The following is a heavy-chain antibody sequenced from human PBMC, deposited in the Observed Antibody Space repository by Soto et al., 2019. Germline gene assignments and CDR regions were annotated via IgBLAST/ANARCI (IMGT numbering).Heavy chain of an antibody. CDR3: ARSITIFGVVADNWFDP. CDR2: IYSGGST. J-gene: IGHJ5*02. D-gene: IGHD3-3*01. Sequence: GGSLRLSCAASGFTVSSNYMSWVRQAPGKGLEWVSVIYSGGSTYYADSVKGRFTISRDNSKNTLYLQMNSLRAEDTAVYYCARSITIFGVVADNWFDPWGQGTLVTV. CDR1: GFTVSSNY. V-gene: IGHV3-53*01.